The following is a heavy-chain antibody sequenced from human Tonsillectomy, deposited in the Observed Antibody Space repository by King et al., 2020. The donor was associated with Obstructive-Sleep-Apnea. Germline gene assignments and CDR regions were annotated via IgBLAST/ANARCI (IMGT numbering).Heavy chain of an antibody. J-gene: IGHJ5*02. V-gene: IGHV3-11*01. CDR3: ARDYYGSGSYGWFDP. CDR1: GFTLSDYY. CDR2: ISSDGSSI. Sequence: QLVQSGGGLVKPGGSLRLSCAASGFTLSDYYMSWIRQAPGKGLEWVSHISSDGSSIHYADSLKGRFTISRGTAKNSLYLQMNSLRAEDTAVYYCARDYYGSGSYGWFDPWGQGILVTVSS. D-gene: IGHD3-10*01.